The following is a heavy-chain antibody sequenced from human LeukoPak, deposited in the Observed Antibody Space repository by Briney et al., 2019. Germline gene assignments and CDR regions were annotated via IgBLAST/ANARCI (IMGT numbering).Heavy chain of an antibody. V-gene: IGHV3-23*01. CDR3: AKWGGSSGQYYFDY. CDR2: ISGRGDAT. J-gene: IGHJ4*02. CDR1: GFTFSPYA. D-gene: IGHD6-19*01. Sequence: GGSLRLSCAASGFTFSPYAMTWVRQAPGKGLEWVSTISGRGDATYYADSVEGRFTISRDNSKNTLFLQMNSLRAEDTAVYYCAKWGGSSGQYYFDYWGQGTLVTVSS.